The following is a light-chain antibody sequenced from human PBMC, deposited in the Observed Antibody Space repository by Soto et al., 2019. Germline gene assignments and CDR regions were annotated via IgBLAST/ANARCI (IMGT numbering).Light chain of an antibody. CDR2: DAY. CDR1: QGIRSY. V-gene: IGKV1-9*01. CDR3: QQLNSYPIT. J-gene: IGKJ5*01. Sequence: DIQITQSPSSLSASVLYRVTIPCRASQGIRSYLAWYQQKPGKAPKLLIYDAYTLQSGVPSRFSGSGSGTDFTLTISSLQPEDFATYYCQQLNSYPITFGQGTRLEIK.